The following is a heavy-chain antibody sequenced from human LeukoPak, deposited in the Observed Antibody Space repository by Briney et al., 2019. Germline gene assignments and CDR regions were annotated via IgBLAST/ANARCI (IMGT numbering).Heavy chain of an antibody. CDR3: ARARLWFGEFPTLDY. Sequence: SETLSLTCTVSGGSISSYYWSWIRQPPGKGLEWIGYIYYSGSTNYNPSLKSRVTISVDTSKNQFSLKLSSVTAADTAVYYCARARLWFGEFPTLDYWGQGTLVTVSS. V-gene: IGHV4-59*01. CDR1: GGSISSYY. D-gene: IGHD3-10*01. CDR2: IYYSGST. J-gene: IGHJ4*02.